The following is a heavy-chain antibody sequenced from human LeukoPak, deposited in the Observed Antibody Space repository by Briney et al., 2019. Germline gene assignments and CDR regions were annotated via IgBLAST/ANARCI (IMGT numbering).Heavy chain of an antibody. Sequence: GASVKVSCKASGYTFTSYGISWVRQAPGQGLEWMGGIIPIFGTANYAQKFQGRVTITADESTSTAYMELSSLRSEDTAVYYCARDYYDSSGYYGNDYWGQGTLVTVSS. V-gene: IGHV1-69*13. D-gene: IGHD3-22*01. J-gene: IGHJ4*02. CDR1: GYTFTSYG. CDR2: IIPIFGTA. CDR3: ARDYYDSSGYYGNDY.